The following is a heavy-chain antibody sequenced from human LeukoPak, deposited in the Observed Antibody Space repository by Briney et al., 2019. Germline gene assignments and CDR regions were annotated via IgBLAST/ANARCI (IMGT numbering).Heavy chain of an antibody. V-gene: IGHV3-53*01. CDR1: GFTVSNNY. CDR3: ARGQRAAAGFDS. CDR2: IYSGGST. J-gene: IGHJ4*02. D-gene: IGHD6-13*01. Sequence: GGSLRLSCAASGFTVSNNYMNWVRQAPGKGLEWVSVIYSGGSTYYADSVQGRFTISRDNSKNTLYLQMNSLRAEDTAVYYCARGQRAAAGFDSWGRGPLVTFP.